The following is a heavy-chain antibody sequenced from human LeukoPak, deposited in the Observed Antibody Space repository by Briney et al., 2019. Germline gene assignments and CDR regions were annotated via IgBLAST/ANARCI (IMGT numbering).Heavy chain of an antibody. D-gene: IGHD3-10*01. Sequence: PSETLSLTCTVSGGSISSSSYYWGWIRQPPGKGLEWIGSIYYSGSTYYNPSLKSRVTISVDTSKNQFSLKLSSVTAADTAVYYCARGLWFGDYWGQGTLVTVSS. V-gene: IGHV4-39*07. CDR2: IYYSGST. CDR1: GGSISSSSYY. CDR3: ARGLWFGDY. J-gene: IGHJ4*02.